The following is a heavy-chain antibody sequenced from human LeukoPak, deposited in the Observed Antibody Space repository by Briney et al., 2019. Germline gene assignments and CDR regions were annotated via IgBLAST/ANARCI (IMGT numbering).Heavy chain of an antibody. D-gene: IGHD3-10*01. CDR1: GGSISSGGYY. CDR2: IYYSGST. V-gene: IGHV4-31*03. Sequence: PSETLSLTCTVSGGSISSGGYYWSWIRQHPGKGLEWIGYIYYSGSTYYNPSPKSRVTISVDTSKNQFSLKLSSVTAADTAVYYCASYVLPSTRWFDPWGQGTLVTVSS. J-gene: IGHJ5*02. CDR3: ASYVLPSTRWFDP.